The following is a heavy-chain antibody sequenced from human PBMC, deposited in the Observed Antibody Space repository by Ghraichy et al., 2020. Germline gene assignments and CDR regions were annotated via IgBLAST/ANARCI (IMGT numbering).Heavy chain of an antibody. V-gene: IGHV1-2*02. CDR1: GYTFTGYY. D-gene: IGHD5-18*01. Sequence: ASVKVSCKASGYTFTGYYMHWVREAPGQGLEWMGWINPNSGGTNYAQKFQGRVTMTRDTSISTAYMELSRLRSDDTAVYYCARVKRGYSYGYFDYWGQGTLVTVSS. CDR2: INPNSGGT. CDR3: ARVKRGYSYGYFDY. J-gene: IGHJ4*02.